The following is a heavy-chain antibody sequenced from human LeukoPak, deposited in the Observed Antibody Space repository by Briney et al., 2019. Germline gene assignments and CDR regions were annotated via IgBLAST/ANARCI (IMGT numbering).Heavy chain of an antibody. V-gene: IGHV1-24*01. D-gene: IGHD3-16*02. Sequence: ASVKVSCKVSGYTLTELSMHWVRQAPGKGLEWMGGFDPEDGETIYAQKFQGRVTMTEDTSTDTAYMELSSLRSEDTAVYYCATDLLQSPSGIMITFGGVIAPYWGQGTLVTVSS. CDR1: GYTLTELS. J-gene: IGHJ4*02. CDR2: FDPEDGET. CDR3: ATDLLQSPSGIMITFGGVIAPY.